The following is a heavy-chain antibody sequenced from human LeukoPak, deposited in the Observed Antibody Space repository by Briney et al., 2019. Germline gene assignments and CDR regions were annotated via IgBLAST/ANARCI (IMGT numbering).Heavy chain of an antibody. CDR1: GGSISHYY. D-gene: IGHD3-10*01. CDR2: IYYSGST. J-gene: IGHJ6*03. CDR3: ARYYYGSGSYLYYYYYMDV. Sequence: SETLSLTCAVYGGSISHYYWSWIRQPPGKGLEWIGSIYYSGSTYYNPSLKSRVTISVDTSKNQFSLKLSSVTAADTAVYYCARYYYGSGSYLYYYYYMDVWGKGTTVTISS. V-gene: IGHV4-39*01.